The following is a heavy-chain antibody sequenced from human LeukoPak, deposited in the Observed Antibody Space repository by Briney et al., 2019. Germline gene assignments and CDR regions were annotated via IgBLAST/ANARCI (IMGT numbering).Heavy chain of an antibody. V-gene: IGHV4-4*02. J-gene: IGHJ4*02. Sequence: SETLSVTCTVSGGSISSSNWWSWLRQPPGKRLEWIGEIYHSGSTNYNPSLKSRVTISVDKSKNQFSLKLSSVTAADTAVYYCARQTTALNLFDYWGQGTLVTVSS. CDR1: GGSISSSNW. D-gene: IGHD4-17*01. CDR2: IYHSGST. CDR3: ARQTTALNLFDY.